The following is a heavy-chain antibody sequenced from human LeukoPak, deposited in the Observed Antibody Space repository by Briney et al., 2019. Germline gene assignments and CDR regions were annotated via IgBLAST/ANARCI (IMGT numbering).Heavy chain of an antibody. V-gene: IGHV3-9*01. D-gene: IGHD3-22*01. CDR3: AKDMGHYYDSSGYFFHAFDI. CDR1: GFTFDDYA. CDR2: ISWNSGSI. J-gene: IGHJ3*02. Sequence: GGSLRLSCAASGFTFDDYAMHWVRQAPGKGLEWVSGISWNSGSIGYADSVKGRFTISRDNAKNSLYLQMNSLRAEDTALYYCAKDMGHYYDSSGYFFHAFDIWGQGTMVTVSS.